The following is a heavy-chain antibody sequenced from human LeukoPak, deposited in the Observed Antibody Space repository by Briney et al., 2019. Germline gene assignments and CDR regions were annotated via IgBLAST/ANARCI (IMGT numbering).Heavy chain of an antibody. CDR2: ISSSSSYI. D-gene: IGHD5-24*01. CDR1: GFTFSSYS. Sequence: GGSLRLSCAASGFTFSSYSMTWVRQAPGKGMEWGSSISSSSSYIYYADSVKGRFTISRDNAKNSLYLQMNSLRAEDTAVYYCARDRALTIDYWGQGTLVTVPS. CDR3: ARDRALTIDY. V-gene: IGHV3-21*01. J-gene: IGHJ4*02.